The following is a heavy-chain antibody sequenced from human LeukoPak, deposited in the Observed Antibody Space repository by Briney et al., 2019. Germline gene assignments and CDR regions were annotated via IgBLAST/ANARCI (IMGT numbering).Heavy chain of an antibody. CDR1: GFTFSSYG. CDR2: ILSDGSKE. Sequence: GGSLRLSCAASGFTFSSYGMHWVRQAPGKGLEWVAVILSDGSKEFHTDSVKGRFTISRDNSKNTLYLQMNSLGAEDTAVYYCARGGDTARWWAYWGQGTLVTVSS. J-gene: IGHJ4*02. D-gene: IGHD5-18*01. V-gene: IGHV3-33*01. CDR3: ARGGDTARWWAY.